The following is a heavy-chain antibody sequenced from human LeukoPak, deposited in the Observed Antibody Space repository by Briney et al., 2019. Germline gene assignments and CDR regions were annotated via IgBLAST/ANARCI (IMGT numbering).Heavy chain of an antibody. J-gene: IGHJ6*03. Sequence: PSETLSLTCTVSGGSISSGGHYWSWIRQPAGKGLEYLGRISSTGSTNYNPSLRSRVTISADTSKNHFSLKLTSVTAADTAVYYCARDVGYYDFWSGPDLYYYYMDVWGKGTTVTVSS. V-gene: IGHV4-61*02. CDR3: ARDVGYYDFWSGPDLYYYYMDV. CDR1: GGSISSGGHY. D-gene: IGHD3-3*01. CDR2: ISSTGST.